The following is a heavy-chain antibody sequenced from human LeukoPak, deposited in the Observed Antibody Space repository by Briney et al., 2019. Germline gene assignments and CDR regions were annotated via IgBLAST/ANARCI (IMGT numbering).Heavy chain of an antibody. V-gene: IGHV4-59*08. CDR2: IYYSGST. Sequence: PSETLSLTCTVSGVSIYNHYWSWIRQPRGMGLEAIGYIYYSGSTICNPSLKSRVAISLDTSKNQFSLKLISVTAADTAVYYCARLPSGTLNPPYDYWGQGSLVTVSS. J-gene: IGHJ4*02. D-gene: IGHD3-10*01. CDR3: ARLPSGTLNPPYDY. CDR1: GVSIYNHY.